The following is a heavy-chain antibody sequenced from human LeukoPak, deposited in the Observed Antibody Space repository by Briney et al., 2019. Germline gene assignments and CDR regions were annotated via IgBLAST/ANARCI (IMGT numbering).Heavy chain of an antibody. J-gene: IGHJ4*02. CDR2: IKQDGSEK. V-gene: IGHV3-7*01. CDR3: ATFSPDPSITYYYDSSGYIFDY. Sequence: HPGGSLRLSCAASGFTFSSYWMSWVRQAPGKGLEWVANIKQDGSEKYYVDSVKGRFTISRDNAKNSLYLQMNSLRAEDTAVYYCATFSPDPSITYYYDSSGYIFDYWGQGTLVTVSS. D-gene: IGHD3-22*01. CDR1: GFTFSSYW.